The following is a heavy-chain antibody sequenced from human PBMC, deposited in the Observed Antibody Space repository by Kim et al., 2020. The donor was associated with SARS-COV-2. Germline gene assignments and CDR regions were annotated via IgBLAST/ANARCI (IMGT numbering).Heavy chain of an antibody. Sequence: GGSLRLSCAASGFTFRSYGMHWVRQAPGKGLEWVAAISGSGGNTYYADSVKGRFTISRDNSKNTLYLQMNSLTAEDTAVYYCAKMRERPVGYYYYGMAV. J-gene: IGHJ6*01. V-gene: IGHV3-23*01. CDR1: GFTFRSYG. D-gene: IGHD1-26*01. CDR2: ISGSGGNT. CDR3: AKMRERPVGYYYYGMAV.